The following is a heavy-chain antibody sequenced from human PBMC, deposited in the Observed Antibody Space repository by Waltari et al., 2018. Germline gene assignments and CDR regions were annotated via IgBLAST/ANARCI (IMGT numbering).Heavy chain of an antibody. Sequence: SSGGYHWSWIRQHPGKGLEWIGYIYYSGSTYYNPSLKSRVTISVDTSKNQFSLKLSSVTAADTAVYYCARGAGYYGSGSYYGNWGQGTLVTVSS. V-gene: IGHV4-31*02. D-gene: IGHD3-10*01. CDR1: SSGGYH. J-gene: IGHJ4*02. CDR3: ARGAGYYGSGSYYGN. CDR2: IYYSGST.